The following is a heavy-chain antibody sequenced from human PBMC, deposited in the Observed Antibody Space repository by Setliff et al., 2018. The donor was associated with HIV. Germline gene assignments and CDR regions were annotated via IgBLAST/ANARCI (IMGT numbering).Heavy chain of an antibody. V-gene: IGHV4-59*08. D-gene: IGHD2-21*01. CDR3: AGSPVVRGIEYFQQ. CDR1: RGSISAYY. CDR2: IYYAGAT. Sequence: SETLSLTCTVSRGSISAYYWSWIRQPPGGALEWIGYIYYAGATNYNPSLKSRVTISIDTSKNQFSLKLKSLTAADTALYYCAGSPVVRGIEYFQQWGQGTLVTVSS. J-gene: IGHJ1*01.